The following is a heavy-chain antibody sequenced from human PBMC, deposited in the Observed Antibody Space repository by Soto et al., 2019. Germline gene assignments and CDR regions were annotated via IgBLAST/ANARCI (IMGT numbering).Heavy chain of an antibody. CDR1: GGNGRDAYSY. CDR3: ARELEGGVFDL. Sequence: SETLSLTCSVSGGNGRDAYSYWTWIRQPPGKGLEWMGYLSYTGSTYYNPSLRNRATISVDESSNHLSLRLSSVTAADTAVYFCARELEGGVFDLWGRGTLVTVSS. J-gene: IGHJ3*01. CDR2: LSYTGST. D-gene: IGHD2-8*02. V-gene: IGHV4-30-4*01.